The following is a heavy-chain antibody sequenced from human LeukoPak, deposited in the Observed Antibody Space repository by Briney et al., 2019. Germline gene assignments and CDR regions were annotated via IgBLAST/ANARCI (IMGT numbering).Heavy chain of an antibody. J-gene: IGHJ2*01. CDR3: AKGGHLSFFDV. CDR2: ISGGDGGNT. V-gene: IGHV3-23*01. Sequence: GGSLRLSCTVSGFTVSSNSMTWVRQAPGKGLEWVSTISGGDGGNTFYADSVKGRFTISRDNSKNTHYLQMNNLRLDDTALYYCAKGGHLSFFDVWGRGTLVTVSS. CDR1: GFTVSSNS.